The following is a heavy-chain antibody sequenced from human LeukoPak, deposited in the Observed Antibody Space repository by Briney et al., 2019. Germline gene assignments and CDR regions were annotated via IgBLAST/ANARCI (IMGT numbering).Heavy chain of an antibody. Sequence: GGSLRLSCAASGFTFSSYGMHWVRQAPGKGLEWVAVISSDGGNKYFADSVKGRFTISRDNSKNTLYLQVHSLRPEDTAVYYCAKELYFETSAHIDYWGQGTLVTVSS. J-gene: IGHJ4*02. CDR1: GFTFSSYG. CDR3: AKELYFETSAHIDY. V-gene: IGHV3-30*18. CDR2: ISSDGGNK. D-gene: IGHD3-9*01.